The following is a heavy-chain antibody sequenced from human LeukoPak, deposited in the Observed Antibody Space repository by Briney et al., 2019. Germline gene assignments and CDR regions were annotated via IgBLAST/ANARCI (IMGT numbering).Heavy chain of an antibody. Sequence: GGFLRLSCAASGFTFSSYAMSWVRQAPGKGLEWVSAISGSGGSTYYADSVKGRFTISRDNSKNTLYLQMNSLRAEDTAVYYCARNHYYDSSGYYYYYYYMDVWGKGTTVTVSS. CDR2: ISGSGGST. J-gene: IGHJ6*03. V-gene: IGHV3-23*01. CDR1: GFTFSSYA. D-gene: IGHD3-22*01. CDR3: ARNHYYDSSGYYYYYYYMDV.